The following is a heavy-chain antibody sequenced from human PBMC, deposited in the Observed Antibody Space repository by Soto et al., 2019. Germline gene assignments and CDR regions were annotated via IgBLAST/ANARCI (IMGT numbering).Heavy chain of an antibody. CDR1: GFAFSSYV. Sequence: PGGSLRLSCAASGFAFSSYVLHWVRRAPGKGPEWVSAIGTGGDTYYADSVMGRFTISRDNAKKSLYLQMNSLIAEDMAVYYCARESITSPAGDAFDIWDQGTMVTVSS. CDR3: ARESITSPAGDAFDI. D-gene: IGHD3-16*01. V-gene: IGHV3-13*01. J-gene: IGHJ3*02. CDR2: IGTGGDT.